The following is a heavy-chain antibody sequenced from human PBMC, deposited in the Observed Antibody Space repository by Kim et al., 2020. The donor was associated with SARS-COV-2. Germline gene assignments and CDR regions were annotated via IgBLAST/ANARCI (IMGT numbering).Heavy chain of an antibody. Sequence: GGSLRLSCAASGFTFSSYAMSWVRQAPGKGLEWVSAISGSGGSTYYANSVQGRFTISRDNSKNTLYLQMNSLRAEDTAIYYCAKHRSIGIVGPLQLWGQGTLVTVSS. D-gene: IGHD1-26*01. CDR3: AKHRSIGIVGPLQL. CDR2: ISGSGGST. J-gene: IGHJ4*02. CDR1: GFTFSSYA. V-gene: IGHV3-23*01.